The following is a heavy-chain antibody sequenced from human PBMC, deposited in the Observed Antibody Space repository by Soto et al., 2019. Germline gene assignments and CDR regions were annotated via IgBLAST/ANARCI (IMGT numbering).Heavy chain of an antibody. Sequence: ASVKVSCKASGYTFTSYGISWVRQAPGQGLEWMGWISAYNGNTNYAQKLQGRVTMTTDTSTSTAYMELRSLRSDDTAVYYCAKAFGHYDSSGYYPPDVWGQGTLVTAPQ. V-gene: IGHV1-18*04. CDR1: GYTFTSYG. CDR3: AKAFGHYDSSGYYPPDV. D-gene: IGHD3-22*01. CDR2: ISAYNGNT. J-gene: IGHJ4*02.